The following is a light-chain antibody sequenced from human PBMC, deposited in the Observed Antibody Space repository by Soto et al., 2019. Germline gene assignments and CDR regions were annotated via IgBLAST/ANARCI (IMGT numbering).Light chain of an antibody. CDR1: QSISSY. V-gene: IGKV1-39*01. J-gene: IGKJ2*01. CDR3: QQSYSTPYT. Sequence: DIRMTQSPSSLSASVGDRVTITCRASQSISSYLNWYQQKPGKAPKLLIYASSSLQSGLPSRFSGSGSGTDFTLTISSLQPEDFATYYCQQSYSTPYTFGQGTKLEIK. CDR2: ASS.